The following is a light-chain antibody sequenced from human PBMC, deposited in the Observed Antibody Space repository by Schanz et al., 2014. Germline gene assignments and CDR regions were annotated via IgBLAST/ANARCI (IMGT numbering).Light chain of an antibody. CDR1: QSVSTID. Sequence: IVLTQSPGTLSLSPGERATLSCRSSQSVSTIDLAWYQEKPGQAPRVLIYGASIRASGIPDRFSGSGSGTDFHLTITRLEPEDFAVYYCQHYSMSPLFGQGTKVQIK. J-gene: IGKJ1*01. CDR3: QHYSMSPL. V-gene: IGKV3-20*01. CDR2: GAS.